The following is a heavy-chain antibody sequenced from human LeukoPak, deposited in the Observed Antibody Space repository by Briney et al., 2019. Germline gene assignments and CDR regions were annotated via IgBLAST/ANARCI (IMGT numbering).Heavy chain of an antibody. CDR2: IYYSGST. CDR1: GGSISSGGYY. D-gene: IGHD1-26*01. J-gene: IGHJ4*02. Sequence: SETLSLTCTVSGGSISSGGYYWSWIRQPPGKGLEWIGYIYYSGSTNYNPSLKSRVTISVDTSKNQFSLKLSSVTAADTAVYYCARATGALPPDYWGQGTLVTVSS. V-gene: IGHV4-61*08. CDR3: ARATGALPPDY.